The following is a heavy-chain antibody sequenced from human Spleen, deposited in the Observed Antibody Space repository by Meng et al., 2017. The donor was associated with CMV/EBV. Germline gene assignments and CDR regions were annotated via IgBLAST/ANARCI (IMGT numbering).Heavy chain of an antibody. V-gene: IGHV1-69*05. Sequence: SVKVSCKASGGTFSSYAISWVRQAPGQGLEWMGGIIPIFGTANYAQKFQGRVTMTTDESTSTAYMELSSLRSEDTAVYYCARKLALADFWSDYYYYGMDVWGQGTTVTVSS. J-gene: IGHJ6*02. D-gene: IGHD3-3*01. CDR1: GGTFSSYA. CDR3: ARKLALADFWSDYYYYGMDV. CDR2: IIPIFGTA.